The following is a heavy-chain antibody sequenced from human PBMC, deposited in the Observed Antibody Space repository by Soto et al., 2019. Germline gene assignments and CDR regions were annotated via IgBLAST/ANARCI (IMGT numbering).Heavy chain of an antibody. J-gene: IGHJ4*02. CDR1: GGSISNY. V-gene: IGHV4-59*08. CDR3: ARRYSSSFDY. CDR2: IYYSGST. D-gene: IGHD6-13*01. Sequence: SETLSLTCTVSGGSISNYWSWIRQPPGKGLEWIGYIYYSGSTNYNPSLKSRVTISVDTSKNQFSLKLSSVTAADTAVYYCARRYSSSFDYWGQGTLVTVSS.